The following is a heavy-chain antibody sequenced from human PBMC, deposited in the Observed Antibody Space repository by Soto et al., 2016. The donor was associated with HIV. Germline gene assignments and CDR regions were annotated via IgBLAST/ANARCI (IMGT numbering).Heavy chain of an antibody. Sequence: QVQLVQSGAEVKKPGSSVKVSCKASGGTFSRYAIGWVRQAPGQGLEWMGGIIPLFGRTNYAQKFQGRVTITADESTSTVYMELSSLRSEDTAVYYCARERGVYYDILTGYSPDSFDIWGQGTMVTVSS. CDR3: ARERGVYYDILTGYSPDSFDI. D-gene: IGHD3-9*01. CDR1: GGTFSRYA. CDR2: IIPLFGRT. J-gene: IGHJ3*02. V-gene: IGHV1-69*13.